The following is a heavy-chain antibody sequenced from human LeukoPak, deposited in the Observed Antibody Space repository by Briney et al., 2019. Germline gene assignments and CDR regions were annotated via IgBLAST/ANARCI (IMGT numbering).Heavy chain of an antibody. CDR2: IYSGGST. D-gene: IGHD3-10*01. V-gene: IGHV3-66*02. CDR3: ARGPPLFGEHYYYYGMDV. J-gene: IGHJ6*02. CDR1: RFTVSSNY. Sequence: GGSLRLSCAASRFTVSSNYMSWVRQAPGKGLEWVSVIYSGGSTYYADSVKGRFTISRDNSKNTLYLQMNSLRAEDTAVYYCARGPPLFGEHYYYYGMDVWGQGTTVTVSS.